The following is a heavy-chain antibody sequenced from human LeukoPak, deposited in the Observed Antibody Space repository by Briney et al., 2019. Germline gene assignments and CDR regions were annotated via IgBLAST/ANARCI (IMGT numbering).Heavy chain of an antibody. CDR3: ARRYYDISGSTFDY. D-gene: IGHD3-22*01. V-gene: IGHV5-51*01. Sequence: GESLKISCKGSGYSFTSYWIGWVRQMPGQGLEWMGIIYPGDSNTRYSPSFQGQVTISAHKSISTAYLQWSSVKASDTAMYYCARRYYDISGSTFDYWGQGTLVIVSS. J-gene: IGHJ4*02. CDR1: GYSFTSYW. CDR2: IYPGDSNT.